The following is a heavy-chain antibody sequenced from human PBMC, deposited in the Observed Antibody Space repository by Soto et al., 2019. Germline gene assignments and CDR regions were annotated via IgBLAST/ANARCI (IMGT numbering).Heavy chain of an antibody. J-gene: IGHJ4*02. CDR1: GFTFSNYG. V-gene: IGHV3-30*18. D-gene: IGHD3-3*01. CDR3: AKDLTATSRSGYSAIDD. CDR2: ISYDGSNK. Sequence: QVQLVESGGGVVQPGRSVRLSCAASGFTFSNYGMHWVRQAPGKGLEWVAVISYDGSNKYYGDSVKGQFTISRDNSKNTLYLQMDRLRAEDTAVYYCAKDLTATSRSGYSAIDDWGQGTLVTVSS.